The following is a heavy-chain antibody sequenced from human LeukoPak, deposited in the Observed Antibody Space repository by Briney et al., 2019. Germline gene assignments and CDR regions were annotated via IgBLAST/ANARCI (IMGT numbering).Heavy chain of an antibody. Sequence: PGGSLRLSCAASGFTFDDYAMHWVRQTPGKGLEWVSSISWDGGISVYADSVKGRFTISRDNAKSSLYLEMGALTPDDTALYFCIKDLRLDLHFDTFDIWGQGTMVTVSS. D-gene: IGHD1-7*01. CDR2: ISWDGGIS. CDR3: IKDLRLDLHFDTFDI. CDR1: GFTFDDYA. J-gene: IGHJ3*02. V-gene: IGHV3-9*01.